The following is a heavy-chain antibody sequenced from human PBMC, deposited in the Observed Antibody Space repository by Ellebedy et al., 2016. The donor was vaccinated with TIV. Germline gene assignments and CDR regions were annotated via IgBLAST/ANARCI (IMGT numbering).Heavy chain of an antibody. CDR3: ARGNLAAAGTGLGFDY. CDR1: GYTFTSYG. D-gene: IGHD6-13*01. CDR2: ISAYNGNT. V-gene: IGHV1-18*01. J-gene: IGHJ4*02. Sequence: AASVKVSCKASGYTFTSYGISWVRQAPGQGLEWMGWISAYNGNTNYAQKLQGRVTMTTDTSTSTAYMELRSLRSDDTAVYYCARGNLAAAGTGLGFDYWGQGTLVTVSS.